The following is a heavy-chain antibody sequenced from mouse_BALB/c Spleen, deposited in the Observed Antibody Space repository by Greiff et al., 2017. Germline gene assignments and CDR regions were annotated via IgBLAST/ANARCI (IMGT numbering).Heavy chain of an antibody. V-gene: IGHV5-17*02. CDR3: AREYYGSSHAMDY. Sequence: EVKVVESGGGLVQPGGSRKLSCAASGFTFSSFGMHWVRQAPEKGLEWVAYISSGSSTIYYADTVKGRFTISRDNPKNTLFLQMTSLRSEDTAMYYCAREYYGSSHAMDYWGQGTSVTVSS. D-gene: IGHD1-1*01. CDR2: ISSGSSTI. J-gene: IGHJ4*01. CDR1: GFTFSSFG.